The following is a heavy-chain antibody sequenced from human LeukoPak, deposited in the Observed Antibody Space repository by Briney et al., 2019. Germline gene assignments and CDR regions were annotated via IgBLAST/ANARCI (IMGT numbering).Heavy chain of an antibody. J-gene: IGHJ4*02. V-gene: IGHV1-2*02. Sequence: ASVKVSCKSSGYTFSGFYISWVRQAPGQGLEWMGWINPKNGDTHYAQDFLGRVTMTRDTSISTAYVELSRLTSDDTAVYYCARDGRLRNGYDNFYIWGQGTLVTVSS. CDR3: ARDGRLRNGYDNFYI. CDR2: INPKNGDT. D-gene: IGHD5-18*01. CDR1: GYTFSGFY.